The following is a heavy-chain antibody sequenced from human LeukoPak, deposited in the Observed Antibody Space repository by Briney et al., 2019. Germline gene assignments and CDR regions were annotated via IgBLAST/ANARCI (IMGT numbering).Heavy chain of an antibody. V-gene: IGHV3-30-3*01. D-gene: IGHD3-22*01. J-gene: IGHJ4*02. Sequence: GRSLRLSCTASGFMFSSYAMYWVRQAPGMGLEWVATISHDGSIEYYADSVKGRFTIFRDNSKNTLDLQMSSLRAEDTAVYYCARGGYYEPIDSWGQGTLVTVSS. CDR1: GFMFSSYA. CDR3: ARGGYYEPIDS. CDR2: ISHDGSIE.